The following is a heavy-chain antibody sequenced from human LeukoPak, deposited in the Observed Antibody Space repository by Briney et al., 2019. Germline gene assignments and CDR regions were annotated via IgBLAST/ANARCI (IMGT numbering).Heavy chain of an antibody. CDR1: GYTFTGYF. CDR2: MNPSSGVT. Sequence: APVQVSCKASGYTFTGYFIHWVRQAPGQILEWMGWMNPSSGVTSFAQKFQGRVTMTRDTSISTAYMELNRLKSDDTAVYYCARGRATSMAAAGTPWFDPWGQGTLVTVSS. V-gene: IGHV1-2*02. J-gene: IGHJ5*02. D-gene: IGHD6-13*01. CDR3: ARGRATSMAAAGTPWFDP.